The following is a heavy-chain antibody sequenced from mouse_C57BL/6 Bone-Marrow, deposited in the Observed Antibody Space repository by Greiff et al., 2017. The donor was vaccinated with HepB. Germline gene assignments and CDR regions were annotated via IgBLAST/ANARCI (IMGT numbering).Heavy chain of an antibody. D-gene: IGHD1-1*01. J-gene: IGHJ1*03. CDR1: GFTFTDYY. Sequence: EVKLMESGGGLVQPGGSLSLSCAASGFTFTDYYMSWVRQPPGKALEWLGFIRNKANGYTTEYSASVKGRFTISRDNSQIILYLQMNALRAEDSATYYCARNYYGSSWYFDVWGTGTTVTVSS. CDR2: IRNKANGYTT. V-gene: IGHV7-3*01. CDR3: ARNYYGSSWYFDV.